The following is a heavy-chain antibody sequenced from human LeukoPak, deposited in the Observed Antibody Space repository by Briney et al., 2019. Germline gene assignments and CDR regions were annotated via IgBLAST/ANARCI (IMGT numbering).Heavy chain of an antibody. CDR3: ARERTPGSGYGVDY. J-gene: IGHJ4*02. CDR1: GYTFGAYY. Sequence: GASVKVSCKASGYTFGAYYMYWVRQAPGQGLEWMGWIRPNSGGTNYTQKFQGRVTMTGDRSISTAYMELSRLRSDDTAVYYCARERTPGSGYGVDYWGQGTVVTVSS. D-gene: IGHD6-25*01. CDR2: IRPNSGGT. V-gene: IGHV1-2*02.